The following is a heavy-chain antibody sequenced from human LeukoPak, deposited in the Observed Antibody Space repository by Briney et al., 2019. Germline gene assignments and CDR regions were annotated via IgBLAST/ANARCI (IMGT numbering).Heavy chain of an antibody. CDR1: GYTFTSYY. D-gene: IGHD3-10*01. CDR3: ARGSPQLLWFGEITMDV. J-gene: IGHJ6*04. V-gene: IGHV1-8*02. Sequence: ASVKVSCKASGYTFTSYYMHWVRQATGQGLEWMGWMNPNSGNTGYAQKFQGRVTMTRNTSISTAYMELSSLRSEDTPVYYCARGSPQLLWFGEITMDVWGKGTTVTVSS. CDR2: MNPNSGNT.